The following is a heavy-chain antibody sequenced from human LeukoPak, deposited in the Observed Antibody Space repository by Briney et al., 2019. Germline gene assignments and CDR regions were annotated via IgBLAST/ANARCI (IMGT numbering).Heavy chain of an antibody. Sequence: SETLSLTCTVSGGSNSSYYWSWIRQPPGKGLEWIGYIYYSGSTNYNPSLKSRVTISVDTSKNQFSLKLSSVTAADTAVYYCARTRGRDGYQAWGQGTLVTVSS. CDR3: ARTRGRDGYQA. D-gene: IGHD5-24*01. V-gene: IGHV4-59*01. CDR2: IYYSGST. CDR1: GGSNSSYY. J-gene: IGHJ5*02.